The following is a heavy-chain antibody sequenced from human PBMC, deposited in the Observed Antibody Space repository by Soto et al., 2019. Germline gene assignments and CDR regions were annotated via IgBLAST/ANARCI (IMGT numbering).Heavy chain of an antibody. D-gene: IGHD5-18*01. V-gene: IGHV4-30-4*01. CDR3: ARGGGYGYYYYGMDV. CDR1: GGPIKTGDYY. CDR2: VFYSGAT. J-gene: IGHJ6*02. Sequence: SETLSLTCNVSGGPIKTGDYYWNWIRQPPGKGLEWIGYVFYSGATNYSPSLKSRAAISMDTSKNQFSLSLTSVTAADTAVYYCARGGGYGYYYYGMDVWGQGTTVTVSS.